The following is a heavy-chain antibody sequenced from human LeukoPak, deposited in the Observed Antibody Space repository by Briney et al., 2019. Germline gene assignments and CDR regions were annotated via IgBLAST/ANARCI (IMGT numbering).Heavy chain of an antibody. CDR2: IKQDGSEK. D-gene: IGHD3-3*01. V-gene: IGHV3-7*01. CDR1: GFTFSSYW. CDR3: ARDWPPVTPGSYDFWSGYYTEIFDY. J-gene: IGHJ4*02. Sequence: GGSLRLSCAASGFTFSSYWMSWVRQAPGKGLEWVANIKQDGSEKYYVDSVKGRFTIPRDNAKNSLYLQMNSLRAEDTAVYYCARDWPPVTPGSYDFWSGYYTEIFDYWGQGTLVTVSS.